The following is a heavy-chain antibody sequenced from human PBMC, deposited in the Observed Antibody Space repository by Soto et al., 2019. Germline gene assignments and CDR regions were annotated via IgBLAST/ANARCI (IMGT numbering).Heavy chain of an antibody. Sequence: SETLSLTCTVSGGSINNNNNFWAWIRQPPGKGLEWIGSIYYSGSTNYNPSLKSRVTISVDTSKNQFSLKLSSVTAADTAVYYCARGVHDGVYYYYYYMDVWGKGTTVTVSS. J-gene: IGHJ6*03. CDR1: GGSINNNNNF. D-gene: IGHD1-1*01. V-gene: IGHV4-39*07. CDR3: ARGVHDGVYYYYYYMDV. CDR2: IYYSGST.